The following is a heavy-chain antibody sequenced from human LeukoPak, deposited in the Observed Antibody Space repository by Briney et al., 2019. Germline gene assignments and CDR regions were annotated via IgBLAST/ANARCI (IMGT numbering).Heavy chain of an antibody. Sequence: GGSLRLSCAASGFTFSSYWMHWVRQAPGKGLVWVSRINSDGSSTSYADSVKGRFTISRDNAKNTLYLQMNSLRAEDTAVYYCAREVPGGYFDYWGQGTLVTVSS. D-gene: IGHD3-16*01. V-gene: IGHV3-74*01. J-gene: IGHJ4*02. CDR2: INSDGSST. CDR1: GFTFSSYW. CDR3: AREVPGGYFDY.